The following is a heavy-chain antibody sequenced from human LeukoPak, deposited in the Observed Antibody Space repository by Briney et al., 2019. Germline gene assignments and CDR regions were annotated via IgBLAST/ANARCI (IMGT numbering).Heavy chain of an antibody. V-gene: IGHV3-53*05. D-gene: IGHD6-13*01. CDR1: GFTVSSNF. J-gene: IGHJ4*02. Sequence: PGGSLRLSCAASGFTVSSNFMSWVRQAPGKGLEWVSFIYSGGSTYYADSVKGRFTISRDNSKNTLYLQMNSLRPEDTAVYYCVKDRWVDYWGQGTLVTVSS. CDR3: VKDRWVDY. CDR2: IYSGGST.